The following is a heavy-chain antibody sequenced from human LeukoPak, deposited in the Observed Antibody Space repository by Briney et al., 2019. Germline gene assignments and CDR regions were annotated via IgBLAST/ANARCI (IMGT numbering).Heavy chain of an antibody. CDR1: GFTFSSYA. V-gene: IGHV3-23*01. J-gene: IGHJ3*02. D-gene: IGHD2-15*01. Sequence: GGSLRLSCAASGFTFSSYAMSWVRQAPGKGLEWVSYISSSSSTTYYADSVKGRFTISRDNSKNTLYLQMNSLRAEDTAVYYCAKVVGAFDIWGQGTMVTVSS. CDR2: ISSSSSTT. CDR3: AKVVGAFDI.